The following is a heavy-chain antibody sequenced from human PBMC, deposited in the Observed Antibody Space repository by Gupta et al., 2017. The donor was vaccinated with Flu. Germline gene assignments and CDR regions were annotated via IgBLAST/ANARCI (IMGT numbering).Heavy chain of an antibody. D-gene: IGHD2-15*01. CDR2: ISWNSGSI. CDR3: AKGWGAGGNTFDP. Sequence: RQAPGKGLEWVSGISWNSGSIGYADSVKGRFTISRDNAKNSLYLQMNSLRAEDTALYYCAKGWGAGGNTFDPWGQGTLVTVSS. J-gene: IGHJ5*02. V-gene: IGHV3-9*01.